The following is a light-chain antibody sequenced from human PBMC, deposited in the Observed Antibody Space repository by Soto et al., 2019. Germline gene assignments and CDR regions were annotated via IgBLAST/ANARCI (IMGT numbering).Light chain of an antibody. CDR3: QQYNSYLLT. Sequence: EIVMTQSPATLSVSPGERATLSCRASQSVSSNLAWYQQKPGQAPRLLIYGASTRATGIPARFSGSGSGTEFTLTISSLQSEDFATYYCQQYNSYLLTFGGGTKVDIK. CDR1: QSVSSN. V-gene: IGKV3-15*01. CDR2: GAS. J-gene: IGKJ4*01.